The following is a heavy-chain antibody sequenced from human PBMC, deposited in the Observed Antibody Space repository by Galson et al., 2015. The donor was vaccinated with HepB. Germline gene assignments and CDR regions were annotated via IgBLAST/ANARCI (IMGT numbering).Heavy chain of an antibody. CDR1: GFSLTTSGVR. J-gene: IGHJ3*02. CDR3: ARIRGWGDALDR. Sequence: PALVKPTQTLTLTCTFSGFSLTTSGVRVGWIRQPPGKALEWVARIDWDDEKFYTPSLKTRLTISKDTSKNQVVLKMTNMDPVDTATYYCARIRGWGDALDRWGQGTRVTVSS. D-gene: IGHD6-19*01. V-gene: IGHV2-70*04. CDR2: IDWDDEK.